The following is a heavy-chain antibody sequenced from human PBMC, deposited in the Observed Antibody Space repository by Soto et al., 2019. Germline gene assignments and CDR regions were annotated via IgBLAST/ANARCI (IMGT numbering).Heavy chain of an antibody. V-gene: IGHV1-18*01. CDR3: ARDAPYDFWSGYYPRASYYGMDV. J-gene: IGHJ6*02. CDR2: ISAYNGNT. CDR1: GYTFTSYG. Sequence: GASVKVSCKASGYTFTSYGISWVRQAPGQGLEWMGWISAYNGNTNYAQKLQGRVTMTTDTSTSTAYMELRSLRSDDTAVYYCARDAPYDFWSGYYPRASYYGMDVWGQGTTVTVSS. D-gene: IGHD3-3*01.